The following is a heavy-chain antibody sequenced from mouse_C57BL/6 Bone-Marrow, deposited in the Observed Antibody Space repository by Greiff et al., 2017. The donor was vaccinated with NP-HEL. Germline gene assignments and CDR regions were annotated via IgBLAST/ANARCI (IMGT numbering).Heavy chain of an antibody. CDR2: INPNNGGT. V-gene: IGHV1-18*01. CDR1: GYTFTDYN. J-gene: IGHJ2*01. D-gene: IGHD1-1*01. Sequence: VQLQHSGPELVKPGASVKIPCKASGYTFTDYNMDWVKQSHGKSLEWIGDINPNNGGTIYNQKFKGKATLTVDKSSSTAYMELRSLTSEDTAVYYCARTYGSSYVKYYFDYWGQGTTLTVSS. CDR3: ARTYGSSYVKYYFDY.